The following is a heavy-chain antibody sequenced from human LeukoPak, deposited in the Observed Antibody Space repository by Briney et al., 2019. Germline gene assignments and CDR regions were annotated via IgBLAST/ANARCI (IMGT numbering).Heavy chain of an antibody. D-gene: IGHD4-17*01. J-gene: IGHJ4*02. Sequence: SETLSLTCTVSGGSIIGSSYYWGWIRQPPGKGLDWIGSAFYSGDTYYKSSLKSRVAISVDTSKNQFSLKLSSVTAADTAVYYCGRLRGAMTTVTSNFDYWGQGTLATVSS. CDR1: GGSIIGSSYY. CDR2: AFYSGDT. V-gene: IGHV4-39*01. CDR3: GRLRGAMTTVTSNFDY.